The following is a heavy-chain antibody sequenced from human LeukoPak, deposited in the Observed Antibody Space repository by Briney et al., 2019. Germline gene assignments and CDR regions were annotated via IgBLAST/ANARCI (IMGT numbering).Heavy chain of an antibody. CDR1: GGSVSSGSYY. CDR3: ARVGVTSGPQIDY. J-gene: IGHJ4*02. CDR2: IYYSGST. Sequence: SETLSLTCTVSGGSVSSGSYYWRWIRQPPGKGLEWIGYIYYSGSTNYNLSLKSRVTISVDTSKNQFSLKLSSVTAADTAVYYCARVGVTSGPQIDYWGQGTLVTVSS. V-gene: IGHV4-61*01. D-gene: IGHD2-21*02.